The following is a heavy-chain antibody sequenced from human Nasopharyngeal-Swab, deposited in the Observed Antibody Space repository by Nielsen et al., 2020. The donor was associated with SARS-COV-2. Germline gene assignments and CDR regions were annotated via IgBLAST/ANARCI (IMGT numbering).Heavy chain of an antibody. CDR3: ARIVDYYGPGSFPFFDF. CDR2: IFSNDKK. Sequence: CQAPGKALEWLAHIFSNDKKSCNSSLKTRVTISKDTSKSQVVLTMTNMDPVDTATYYCARIVDYYGPGSFPFFDFWGQGIPVTVSS. J-gene: IGHJ4*02. D-gene: IGHD3-10*01. V-gene: IGHV2-26*01.